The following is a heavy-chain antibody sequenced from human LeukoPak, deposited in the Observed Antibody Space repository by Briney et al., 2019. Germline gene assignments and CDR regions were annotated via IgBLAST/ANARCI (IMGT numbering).Heavy chain of an antibody. CDR3: ASQRAGQYYFDY. V-gene: IGHV4-59*08. J-gene: IGHJ4*02. CDR1: GGSISSYY. D-gene: IGHD4-11*01. Sequence: PSETLSLTCTVSGGSISSYYWSWIRQPPGKGLEWIGYIYYSGSTNYNPSLKSRVTMSVDASKNQFSLNLRSVTAADTAVYYCASQRAGQYYFDYWGQGTLVTVSS. CDR2: IYYSGST.